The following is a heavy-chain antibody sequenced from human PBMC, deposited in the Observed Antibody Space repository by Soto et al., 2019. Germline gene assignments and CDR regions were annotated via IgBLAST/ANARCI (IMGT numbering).Heavy chain of an antibody. V-gene: IGHV3-30-3*01. Sequence: QVQLVESGGGVVQPGRSLRLSCAASGFTFSSYAMHWVRQAPGKGLEWGAVISYDGSNKYYADSVKGRFTISRDNSKNTLYMQMNSLRAEDTAVYYCARARFSSSYYGMDVWGQGTTVTVSS. CDR2: ISYDGSNK. CDR1: GFTFSSYA. CDR3: ARARFSSSYYGMDV. D-gene: IGHD6-6*01. J-gene: IGHJ6*02.